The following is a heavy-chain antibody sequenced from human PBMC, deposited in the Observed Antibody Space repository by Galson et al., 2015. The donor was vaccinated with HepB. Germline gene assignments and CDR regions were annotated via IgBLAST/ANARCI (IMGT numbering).Heavy chain of an antibody. CDR1: GYTFTSYG. V-gene: IGHV1-18*01. CDR2: ISAYNGNT. Sequence: SVKVSCKASGYTFTSYGISWVRQAPGQGLEWMGWISAYNGNTNYAQKLQGRVTMTTDTSTSTAYMELRSLRSDDTAVYYCARGIVVVPAAIGVPIDPWGQGTLVTVSS. CDR3: ARGIVVVPAAIGVPIDP. D-gene: IGHD2-2*01. J-gene: IGHJ5*02.